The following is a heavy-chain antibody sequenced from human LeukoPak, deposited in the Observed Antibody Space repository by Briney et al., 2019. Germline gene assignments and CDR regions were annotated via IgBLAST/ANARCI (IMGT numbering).Heavy chain of an antibody. Sequence: LPGGSLRLSCAASGSTFSSYSMSWVRQAPGKGLEWVSGTSDRGDYTYYADSVKGRFTISRDTSKNTLYLQMNSLRAEDTALYFCAKKAQYDGHYPLDYWGQGTLVTVSA. D-gene: IGHD4/OR15-4a*01. V-gene: IGHV3-23*01. J-gene: IGHJ4*02. CDR2: TSDRGDYT. CDR1: GSTFSSYS. CDR3: AKKAQYDGHYPLDY.